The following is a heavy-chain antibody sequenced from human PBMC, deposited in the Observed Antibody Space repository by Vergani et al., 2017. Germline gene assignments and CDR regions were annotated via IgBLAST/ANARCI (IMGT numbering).Heavy chain of an antibody. D-gene: IGHD3-10*01. CDR1: GDTFTGYY. Sequence: QVQLVQSGAEVKKPWASVKVSCKASGDTFTGYYMHWVRQAPGQGLEWMGIITPDGSTDYGPKFQGRATMTMDTSTRTVYMDLTGLRSDDTAMYYCARTSSLSGSYYNGEWDYWGQGTLVVVSS. V-gene: IGHV1-46*03. CDR3: ARTSSLSGSYYNGEWDY. J-gene: IGHJ4*02. CDR2: ITPDGST.